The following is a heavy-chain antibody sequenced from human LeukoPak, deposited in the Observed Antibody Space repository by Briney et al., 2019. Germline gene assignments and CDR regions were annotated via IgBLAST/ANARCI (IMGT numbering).Heavy chain of an antibody. V-gene: IGHV4-61*05. CDR2: IYTSGST. Sequence: PSETLSLTCTVSGGSISSSSYYWGWIRQPPGKGLEWIGRIYTSGSTNYNPSLKSRVTMSVDTSKNQFSLKLSSVTAADTAVYYCAALLYDILTGYARGLWFDPWGQGTLVTVSS. CDR1: GGSISSSSYY. CDR3: AALLYDILTGYARGLWFDP. J-gene: IGHJ5*02. D-gene: IGHD3-9*01.